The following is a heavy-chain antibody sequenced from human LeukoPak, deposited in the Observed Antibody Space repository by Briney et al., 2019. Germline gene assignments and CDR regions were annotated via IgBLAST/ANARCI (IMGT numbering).Heavy chain of an antibody. Sequence: PSETLSLTCTVSGGSISSYYWSWIRQPPGKGLEWIGYIYYSGSTNYNPSLKSRVTISVDTSKNQFSLKLSSVTAADTAVYYCARRASYTAMEGYYFDYWGQGTLVTVSS. CDR2: IYYSGST. V-gene: IGHV4-59*08. J-gene: IGHJ4*02. CDR3: ARRASYTAMEGYYFDY. D-gene: IGHD5-18*01. CDR1: GGSISSYY.